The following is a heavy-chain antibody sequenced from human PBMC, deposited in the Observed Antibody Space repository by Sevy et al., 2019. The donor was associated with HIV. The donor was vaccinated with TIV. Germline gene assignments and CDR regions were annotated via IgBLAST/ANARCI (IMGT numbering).Heavy chain of an antibody. J-gene: IGHJ4*02. D-gene: IGHD3-22*01. CDR3: AGHYYDSTGYYFPLDY. V-gene: IGHV3-30*04. Sequence: GGSLRLSCAASGFTFSTYAMYWVRQAPGKGVEWVAVISDDGNNKDYADSVKGRFTVSRDNSKNTLYLQMNSLRADDTAVYYCAGHYYDSTGYYFPLDYWGQGTLVTVSS. CDR1: GFTFSTYA. CDR2: ISDDGNNK.